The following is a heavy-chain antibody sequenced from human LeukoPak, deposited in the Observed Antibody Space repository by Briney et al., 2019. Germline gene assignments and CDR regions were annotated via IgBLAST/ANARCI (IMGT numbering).Heavy chain of an antibody. CDR2: MNPNSGNT. V-gene: IGHV1-8*03. CDR3: ARGTSIVGATNWFDP. CDR1: GYTFTSYD. Sequence: ASVKVSCKASGYTFTSYDINWVRQATGQGLEWMGWMNPNSGNTGYAQKFQGRVTITRNTSISTAYMELSSLRSEDTAVYYCARGTSIVGATNWFDPWGQGTLVTVSS. J-gene: IGHJ5*02. D-gene: IGHD1-26*01.